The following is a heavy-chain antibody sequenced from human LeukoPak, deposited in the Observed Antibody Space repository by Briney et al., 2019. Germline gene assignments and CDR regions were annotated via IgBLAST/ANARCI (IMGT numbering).Heavy chain of an antibody. CDR1: GFTFSSYA. D-gene: IGHD2-2*01. J-gene: IGHJ4*02. Sequence: PGGSLRLSCAASGFTFSSYAISWVRQAPGQGLEWMGGIIPIFGTANYAQKFQGRVTITADESTSTAYMELSSLRSEDTAVYYCARAPQDIVIVPAAMGPFVYWGQGTLVTVSS. CDR2: IIPIFGTA. V-gene: IGHV1-69*01. CDR3: ARAPQDIVIVPAAMGPFVY.